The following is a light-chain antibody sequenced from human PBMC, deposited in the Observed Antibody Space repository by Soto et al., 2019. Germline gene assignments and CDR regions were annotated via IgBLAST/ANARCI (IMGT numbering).Light chain of an antibody. Sequence: DIQMTQSPSTLSASIGDRVTITCRASQSIRSWLAWYQQKPGRAPKLLIYDASSLDSGVPSRFSGSGSGTEFTLTISSLQPDDFAIYYWQQYNSYWTFGQGTKVEIK. CDR3: QQYNSYWT. CDR1: QSIRSW. CDR2: DAS. V-gene: IGKV1-5*01. J-gene: IGKJ1*01.